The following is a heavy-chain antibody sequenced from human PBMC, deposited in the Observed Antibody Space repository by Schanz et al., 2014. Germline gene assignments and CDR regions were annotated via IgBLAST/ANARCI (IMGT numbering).Heavy chain of an antibody. J-gene: IGHJ4*02. CDR2: INSVGSNT. D-gene: IGHD3-10*01. CDR1: GFTFSSHW. CDR3: ARIGGSVFDY. V-gene: IGHV3-74*02. Sequence: EVQLVESGGGLIQPGGSLRLSCAASGFTFSSHWMHWVRQDPGKGLVWVARINSVGSNTEYADSVTGRFTISRDNFKGALYLQMSSLRAEDTAVYYCARIGGSVFDYWAQGTLVTVSS.